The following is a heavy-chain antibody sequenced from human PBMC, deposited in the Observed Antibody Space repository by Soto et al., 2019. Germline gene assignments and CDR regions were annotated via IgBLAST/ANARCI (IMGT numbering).Heavy chain of an antibody. CDR2: ISWDGGST. CDR1: GFTFDDYA. CDR3: AKDHYSSSWTQGYGMDV. D-gene: IGHD6-13*01. J-gene: IGHJ6*02. V-gene: IGHV3-43D*04. Sequence: LRLSCAASGFTFDDYAMHWVRQAPGKGLEWVSLISWDGGSTYYADSVKGRFTISRDNSKNSLYLQMNSLRAEDTALYYCAKDHYSSSWTQGYGMDVWGQGTTVTVSS.